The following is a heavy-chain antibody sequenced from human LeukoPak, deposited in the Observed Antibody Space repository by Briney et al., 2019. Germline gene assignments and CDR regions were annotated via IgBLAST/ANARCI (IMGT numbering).Heavy chain of an antibody. CDR2: ISGSGGST. CDR3: TTECRIIAVAGKVCDY. CDR1: GFTFSSYG. V-gene: IGHV3-23*01. Sequence: PGGSLRLSCAASGFTFSSYGMSWVRQAPGKGLEWVSGISGSGGSTYYADSVKGRFTISRDNSKNTLYLQMNSLKTEDTAVYYCTTECRIIAVAGKVCDYWGQGTLVTVSS. D-gene: IGHD6-19*01. J-gene: IGHJ4*02.